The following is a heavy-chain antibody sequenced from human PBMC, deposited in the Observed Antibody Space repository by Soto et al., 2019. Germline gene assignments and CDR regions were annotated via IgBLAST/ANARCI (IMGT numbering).Heavy chain of an antibody. V-gene: IGHV1-18*01. J-gene: IGHJ6*03. Sequence: QVQLVQSGAEVKKPGASVKVSCKASGYTFTSYGISWVRQAPGQGLEWMGWISAYNGNANYAQKLQGRVTMTTDTSTSTAYMELRSLRSDDTAVYYCAREDGLVGFLGYYYYMDVWGKGTTVTVSS. CDR3: AREDGLVGFLGYYYYMDV. CDR2: ISAYNGNA. CDR1: GYTFTSYG. D-gene: IGHD3-3*02.